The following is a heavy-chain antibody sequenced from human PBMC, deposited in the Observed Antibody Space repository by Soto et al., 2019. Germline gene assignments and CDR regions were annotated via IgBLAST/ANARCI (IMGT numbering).Heavy chain of an antibody. J-gene: IGHJ4*02. D-gene: IGHD6-6*01. CDR1: GGSISSYY. Sequence: PSETLSLTCTVSGGSISSYYWSWIRQPPGKGLEWIGYIYYSGSTNYNPSLKSRVTISVDTSKNQFSLKPSSVTAADTAVYYCARGGEQLGPFDYWGQGTLVTV. CDR3: ARGGEQLGPFDY. V-gene: IGHV4-59*01. CDR2: IYYSGST.